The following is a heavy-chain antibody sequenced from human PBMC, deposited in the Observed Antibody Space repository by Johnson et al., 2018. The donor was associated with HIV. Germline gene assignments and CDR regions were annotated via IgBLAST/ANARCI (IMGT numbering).Heavy chain of an antibody. CDR2: IYSGGST. Sequence: VQLVESGGGLIQPGGSLRLSCAASGFTVSSNYMSWVRQAPGKGLEWVSVIYSGGSTYYADSVKGRLTISRDNSKNTLYLQMDTLSVGDTAVYFCARSYVLYGGNRAGAFHLWGQGTLVTVSS. CDR3: ARSYVLYGGNRAGAFHL. J-gene: IGHJ3*01. V-gene: IGHV3-53*01. D-gene: IGHD4-23*01. CDR1: GFTVSSNY.